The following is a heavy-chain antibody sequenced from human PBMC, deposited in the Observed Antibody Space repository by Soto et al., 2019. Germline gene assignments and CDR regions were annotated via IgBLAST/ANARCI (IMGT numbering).Heavy chain of an antibody. CDR3: ATGVIWIGYFTVDS. CDR2: FIPVYRTL. D-gene: IGHD3-3*01. CDR1: GGSFGKSA. Sequence: SVKVSCKASGGSFGKSAINWVRQTPGQGLEWLGGFIPVYRTLNYAQKFQGRVTVTADESTGTAYMTLSSLASDDTAVYYCATGVIWIGYFTVDSWGQGTRVTVSS. V-gene: IGHV1-69*13. J-gene: IGHJ4*02.